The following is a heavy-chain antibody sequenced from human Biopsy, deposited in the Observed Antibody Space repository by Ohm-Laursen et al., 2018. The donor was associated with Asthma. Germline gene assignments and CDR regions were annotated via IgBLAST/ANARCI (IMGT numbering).Heavy chain of an antibody. D-gene: IGHD2-2*01. V-gene: IGHV1-69*13. Sequence: ASVKVSCKASGGTFSSNSINWVRQAPGQGLEWMGRIIPIFGPTNYAQKFQGRVTISANDSTSTAYMELSSLSSEDTALYYCARGPEYVRSSGALDYWGQGTLVTVSS. CDR2: IIPIFGPT. CDR1: GGTFSSNS. CDR3: ARGPEYVRSSGALDY. J-gene: IGHJ4*02.